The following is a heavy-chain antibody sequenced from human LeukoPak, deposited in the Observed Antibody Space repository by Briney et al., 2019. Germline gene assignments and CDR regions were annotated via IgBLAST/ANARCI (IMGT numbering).Heavy chain of an antibody. Sequence: SETLSLTCTVSGGSISSYYWSWIRQPAGKGLEWIGHIYTSGTTNYNPSLRSRVTMSVDTSKSQSSLKLSSVTAADTAVYYCARVGGYCSGGSCYYNYYYMDVWGKGTTVTVSS. V-gene: IGHV4-4*07. CDR3: ARVGGYCSGGSCYYNYYYMDV. CDR1: GGSISSYY. D-gene: IGHD2-15*01. CDR2: IYTSGTT. J-gene: IGHJ6*03.